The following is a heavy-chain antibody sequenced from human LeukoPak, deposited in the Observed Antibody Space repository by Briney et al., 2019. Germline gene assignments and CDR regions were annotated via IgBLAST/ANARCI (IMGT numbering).Heavy chain of an antibody. Sequence: HPGGSLRLSCAASGFTLDDYAMHWVRQAPGKGLEWVSLISGDGGSTYYADSVKGRFTISRDNSKNSLYLQMNSLRTEDTALYYCAKDKIAVAGWVYFDYWGQGTLVTVSS. D-gene: IGHD6-19*01. CDR2: ISGDGGST. CDR3: AKDKIAVAGWVYFDY. CDR1: GFTLDDYA. J-gene: IGHJ4*02. V-gene: IGHV3-43*02.